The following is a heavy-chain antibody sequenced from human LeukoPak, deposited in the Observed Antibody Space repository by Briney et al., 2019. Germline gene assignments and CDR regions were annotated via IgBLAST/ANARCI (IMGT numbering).Heavy chain of an antibody. D-gene: IGHD5-18*01. CDR3: ASPGGYSYGYFDY. J-gene: IGHJ4*02. CDR1: GFTFSSYE. CDR2: ISSGGSTI. V-gene: IGHV3-48*03. Sequence: PGGSLRLSCAASGFTFSSYEMNWVRQAPGKGLEWVSYISSGGSTIYYADSVKGRFTISRDNAMNSLYLQMNSLGAEDTAVYYCASPGGYSYGYFDYWGQGTLVTVSS.